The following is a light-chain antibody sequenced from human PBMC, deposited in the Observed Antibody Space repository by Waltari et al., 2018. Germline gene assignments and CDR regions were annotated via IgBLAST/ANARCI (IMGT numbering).Light chain of an antibody. V-gene: IGKV1-39*01. CDR1: QSIRCY. Sequence: DIQMTQSPSSLSASVGDRVTITCRASQSIRCYLNWYQQKTGKAPKLLIYAASSLQSGVPSRFSGRGSGTDCTLTISSLQPEDVATYYCQQSYSTPYTFGQGTKLEIK. CDR2: AAS. CDR3: QQSYSTPYT. J-gene: IGKJ2*01.